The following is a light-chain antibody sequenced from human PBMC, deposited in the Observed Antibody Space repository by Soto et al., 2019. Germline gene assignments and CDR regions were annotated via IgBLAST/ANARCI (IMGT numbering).Light chain of an antibody. J-gene: IGKJ5*01. CDR2: DAS. V-gene: IGKV1-5*01. Sequence: DIQMTQSPSTLSASVGDRVTITCRASQSISSWLAWYQQKPGKAPKLLIYDASSLESGVSSRFSGSGSRTEFTLTISSLQPDDFATYYCQQYNSYSTFGQGTRLEIK. CDR1: QSISSW. CDR3: QQYNSYST.